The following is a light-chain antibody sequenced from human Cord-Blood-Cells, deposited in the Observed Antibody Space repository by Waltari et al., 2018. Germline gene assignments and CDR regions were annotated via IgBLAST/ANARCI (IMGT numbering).Light chain of an antibody. V-gene: IGKV1-39*01. CDR2: AAS. Sequence: DIRMTQSPSSLSASVGDRVTITCRASQSISSYLNWYQQKPGKAPKLLIYAASSLQSGVPSRFSGSGSGTDFTLTISSLQPEDFATYYCQQSCSTPYTFGQGTKLEIK. CDR3: QQSCSTPYT. CDR1: QSISSY. J-gene: IGKJ2*01.